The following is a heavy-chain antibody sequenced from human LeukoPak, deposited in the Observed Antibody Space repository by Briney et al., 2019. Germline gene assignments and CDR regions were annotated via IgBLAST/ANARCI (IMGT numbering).Heavy chain of an antibody. CDR1: GFSLSDYG. CDR3: ARDRINMMVLGHDSGLDC. CDR2: VSYDGGHK. D-gene: IGHD3-22*01. J-gene: IGHJ4*02. Sequence: GGSLRLSCVGSGFSLSDYGIHWVRQAPGKGLEWVAVVSYDGGHKYYADSVKGRFTISRDTSSDTVSLQMNSLRVKDTALYYCARDRINMMVLGHDSGLDCWGQGTLVTVSS. V-gene: IGHV3-30*03.